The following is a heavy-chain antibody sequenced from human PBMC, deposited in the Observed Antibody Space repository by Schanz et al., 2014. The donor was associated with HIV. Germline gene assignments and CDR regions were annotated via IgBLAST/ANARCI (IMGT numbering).Heavy chain of an antibody. CDR3: ARGSCSGGTCYSGDQ. Sequence: QVHLVQSGAEVKKPGASVKVSCKASGYIFTSNGISWVRQAPGQGLEWMGWISGYIGNTDYAQNLQDRVTMTADTFTSTAYMELRSLTSDDTAVYYCARGSCSGGTCYSGDQWGQGTLVTVSA. V-gene: IGHV1-18*01. CDR1: GYIFTSNG. J-gene: IGHJ4*02. D-gene: IGHD2-15*01. CDR2: ISGYIGNT.